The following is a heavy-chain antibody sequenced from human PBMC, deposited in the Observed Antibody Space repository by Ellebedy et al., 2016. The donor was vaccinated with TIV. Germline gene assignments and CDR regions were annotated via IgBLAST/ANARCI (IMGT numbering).Heavy chain of an antibody. CDR2: INHSGST. J-gene: IGHJ5*02. Sequence: SETLSLTXTVSGGSISSSSYYWGWIRQPPGKGLEWIGEINHSGSTNYNPSLKSRVTISVDTSKNQFSLKLSSVTAADTAVYYCARGAIVVVPAAINNWFDPWGQGTLVTVSS. CDR3: ARGAIVVVPAAINNWFDP. V-gene: IGHV4-39*07. D-gene: IGHD2-2*01. CDR1: GGSISSSSYY.